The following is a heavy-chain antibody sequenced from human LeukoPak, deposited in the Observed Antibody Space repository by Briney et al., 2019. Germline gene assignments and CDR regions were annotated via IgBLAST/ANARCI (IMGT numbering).Heavy chain of an antibody. J-gene: IGHJ4*02. D-gene: IGHD3-3*01. CDR3: ARAEFGVVRYFDY. Sequence: PGGSLRLSCAASGFTFSSYWMNWIRQAPGKGLEWVSYISSSGSTIYYADSVKGRFTISRDNAKNSLYLQMNSLRAEDTAVYYCARAEFGVVRYFDYWGQGTLVTVSS. CDR2: ISSSGSTI. V-gene: IGHV3-48*04. CDR1: GFTFSSYW.